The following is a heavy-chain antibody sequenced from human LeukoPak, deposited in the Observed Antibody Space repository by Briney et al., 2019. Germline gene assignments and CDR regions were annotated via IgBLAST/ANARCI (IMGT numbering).Heavy chain of an antibody. V-gene: IGHV3-23*01. J-gene: IGHJ4*02. D-gene: IGHD3-9*01. Sequence: GGSLRLSCAASGFTFSTIGMTWVRQAPGKGLEWVSGISESGTTTYYADSVKGRFTVSRDNSKNTLYLQMNSLRAEDTAVYYCASERPHYDILTGYYSRGYFDYWGQGTLVTVSS. CDR2: ISESGTTT. CDR3: ASERPHYDILTGYYSRGYFDY. CDR1: GFTFSTIG.